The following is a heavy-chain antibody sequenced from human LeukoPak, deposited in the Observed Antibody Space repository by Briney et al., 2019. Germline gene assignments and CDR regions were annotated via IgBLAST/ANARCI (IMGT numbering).Heavy chain of an antibody. CDR1: GFTFDDYG. Sequence: GGSLRLSCAASGFTFDDYGMSWVRQAPGKGLEWVSGINWNGGSTGYADSVKGRFTISRDNAKNSLYLQMNSLRAEDTALYYCARGSSSGQLVYFDYWGQGTLVTVSS. CDR2: INWNGGST. J-gene: IGHJ4*02. V-gene: IGHV3-20*04. D-gene: IGHD6-13*01. CDR3: ARGSSSGQLVYFDY.